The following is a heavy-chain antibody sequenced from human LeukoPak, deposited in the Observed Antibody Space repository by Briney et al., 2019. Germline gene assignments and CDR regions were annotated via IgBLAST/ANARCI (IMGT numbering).Heavy chain of an antibody. D-gene: IGHD5-18*01. Sequence: SETLSLTCAVYGGSFSGYYWSWIRQPPRKGLEWIGEINHSGSTNYNPSLKSRVTISGDTFMIQFSMKLSSVTAEDTAVYFCARVGYSYVINDWSRTGRGAYPTKYYYHMDVWGKGATVTVSS. V-gene: IGHV4-34*01. J-gene: IGHJ6*03. CDR3: ARVGYSYVINDWSRTGRGAYPTKYYYHMDV. CDR2: INHSGST. CDR1: GGSFSGYY.